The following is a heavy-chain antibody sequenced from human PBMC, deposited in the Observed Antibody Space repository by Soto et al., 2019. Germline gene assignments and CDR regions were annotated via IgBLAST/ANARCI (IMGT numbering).Heavy chain of an antibody. CDR1: GFTFSNYA. CDR2: ISSSGGST. D-gene: IGHD3-10*01. CDR3: AKVRGFGDLFYPSFDY. J-gene: IGHJ4*02. V-gene: IGHV3-23*01. Sequence: PGGSLRLSCAASGFTFSNYAMSRVRQAPGKGLEWVSTISSSGGSTYYTDSVKGRSTISRDNSKNTLYLQMNSLRAEDTAVFYCAKVRGFGDLFYPSFDYWGQGALVTVSS.